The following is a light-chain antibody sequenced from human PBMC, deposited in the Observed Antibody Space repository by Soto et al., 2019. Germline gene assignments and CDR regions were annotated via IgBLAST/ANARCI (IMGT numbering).Light chain of an antibody. CDR2: KTS. J-gene: IGKJ4*01. V-gene: IGKV1-5*03. CDR1: QSISTW. CDR3: QEYNNWHPIT. Sequence: DIQMTQSPSTLSASVGDRVTITCRASQSISTWLAWYQEKPGKAPKLLIYKTSTLESGVPSRFSGSGSGTEFTLTITSLQSEDFAVYYCQEYNNWHPITFGGGTKVDI.